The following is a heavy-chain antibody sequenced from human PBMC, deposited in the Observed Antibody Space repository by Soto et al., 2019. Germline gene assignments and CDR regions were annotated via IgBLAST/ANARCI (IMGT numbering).Heavy chain of an antibody. CDR3: AREGYDILTGFSLYFDY. J-gene: IGHJ4*02. CDR2: IYHSGST. Sequence: SETLSLTCAVSGGSISSSNWWSWVRQPPGKGLEWIGEIYHSGSTNYNPSLKSRVTISVDKSKNQFSLKLSSVTAADTAVYYCAREGYDILTGFSLYFDYWGQGTLVTVSS. V-gene: IGHV4-4*02. D-gene: IGHD3-9*01. CDR1: GGSISSSNW.